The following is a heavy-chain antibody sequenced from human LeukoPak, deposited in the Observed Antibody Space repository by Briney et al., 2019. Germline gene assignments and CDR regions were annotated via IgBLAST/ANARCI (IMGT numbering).Heavy chain of an antibody. J-gene: IGHJ1*01. V-gene: IGHV3-33*01. Sequence: GGSLRLSCAASGFTFSSYGMHWVRQAPGKGLEWVAVIWYDGSNKYYADSVKGRFTISRDNSKNTLYLQMNSLRAEDMAVYYCATRGIVVVTATQHWGQGTLVTVSS. D-gene: IGHD2-21*02. CDR2: IWYDGSNK. CDR3: ATRGIVVVTATQH. CDR1: GFTFSSYG.